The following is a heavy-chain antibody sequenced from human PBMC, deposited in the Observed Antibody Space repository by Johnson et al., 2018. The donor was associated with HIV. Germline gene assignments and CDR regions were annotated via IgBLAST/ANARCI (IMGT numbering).Heavy chain of an antibody. CDR3: AKEVGGRIEFRQYAFDI. D-gene: IGHD1-26*01. Sequence: VQLVESGGGLVQPGGSLRLSCAASGFTFSSYAMSWVRQAPGKGLEWVSGISVSGGSTYYADSVKGRFTISRDNSKNSLYLQMNSLRAGDTAVYYCAKEVGGRIEFRQYAFDIWGQGTMVTVSS. CDR1: GFTFSSYA. V-gene: IGHV3-23*04. J-gene: IGHJ3*02. CDR2: ISVSGGST.